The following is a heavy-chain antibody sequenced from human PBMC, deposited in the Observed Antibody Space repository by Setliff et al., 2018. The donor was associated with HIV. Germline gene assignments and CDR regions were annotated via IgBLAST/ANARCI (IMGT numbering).Heavy chain of an antibody. CDR1: GGSISSITHY. CDR2: VYYTGTT. Sequence: PSETLSLTCTVSGGSISSITHYWGWFRQPPGKGLECIGTVYYTGTTYYNSSLESRVTISVDTSRNQFSLKLYSVTAADTAVYYCARIFGFTTASYARGNDYWGQGTLVTVSS. CDR3: ARIFGFTTASYARGNDY. J-gene: IGHJ4*02. V-gene: IGHV4-39*01. D-gene: IGHD3-16*01.